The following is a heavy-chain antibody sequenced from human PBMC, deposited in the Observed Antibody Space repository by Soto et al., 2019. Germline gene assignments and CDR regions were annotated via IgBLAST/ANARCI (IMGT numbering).Heavy chain of an antibody. D-gene: IGHD4-17*01. CDR1: GFTFSTYG. Sequence: QVQLVESGGGEVQPGRSLTISCAASGFTFSTYGMHWVRQTPGKGLEWVAVISYDGTNKFYSDSVKGRFTISRDNFKNTLTLQMNILRADDTPVYCCAKDLQSYGDYDYYCYGMDVWGLGTRVTVSS. V-gene: IGHV3-30*18. CDR2: ISYDGTNK. J-gene: IGHJ6*02. CDR3: AKDLQSYGDYDYYCYGMDV.